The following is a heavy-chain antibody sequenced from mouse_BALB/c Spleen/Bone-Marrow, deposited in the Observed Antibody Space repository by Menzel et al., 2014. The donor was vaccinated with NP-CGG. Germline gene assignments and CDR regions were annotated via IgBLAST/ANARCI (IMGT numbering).Heavy chain of an antibody. D-gene: IGHD6-1*01. J-gene: IGHJ4*01. Sequence: EVQLQQSRAELVKPGASVMLSCTASGFNIKDTYMYWVKQRPEQGLEWIGRIDPANGDSKYDPKFQGKATITADTSSNTAYLQLSSLTSEDTAVYYCTISSPYYDMDYWGQGTPVTVSS. CDR2: IDPANGDS. CDR1: GFNIKDTY. V-gene: IGHV14-3*02. CDR3: TISSPYYDMDY.